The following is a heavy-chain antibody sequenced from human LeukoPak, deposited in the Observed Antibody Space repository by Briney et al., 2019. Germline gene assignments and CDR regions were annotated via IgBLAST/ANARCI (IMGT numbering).Heavy chain of an antibody. V-gene: IGHV4-59*08. Sequence: SETLSLTCTVSGDSIRNYYWNWIRQPPGRGLEWIGYIDHSGSTDYNRSLKSRVTISLDASKMQFSLRLTSVTAADTAVYYCARGALVKTAVTRGGSDFYYGTDVWGQGTTVTVSS. CDR3: ARGALVKTAVTRGGSDFYYGTDV. CDR2: IDHSGST. CDR1: GDSIRNYY. D-gene: IGHD3-10*01. J-gene: IGHJ6*02.